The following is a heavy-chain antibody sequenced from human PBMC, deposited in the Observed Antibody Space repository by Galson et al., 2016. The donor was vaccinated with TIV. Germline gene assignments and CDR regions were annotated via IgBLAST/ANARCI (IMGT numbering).Heavy chain of an antibody. D-gene: IGHD3-9*01. CDR3: ARDRGHLLTGYLFGS. CDR1: GYTFSNYG. CDR2: ISAYNGHT. J-gene: IGHJ4*02. V-gene: IGHV1-18*01. Sequence: SVKVSCKASGYTFSNYGISWVRQAPGQGLEWMGWISAYNGHTNFAQKLQDRVTMTTDTSTTTAYVELRSLRSDDTAVYYCARDRGHLLTGYLFGSWGQGTLVTVSS.